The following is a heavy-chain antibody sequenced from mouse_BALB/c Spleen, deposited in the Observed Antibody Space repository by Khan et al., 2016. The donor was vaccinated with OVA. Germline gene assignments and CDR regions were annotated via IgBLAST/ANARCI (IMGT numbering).Heavy chain of an antibody. D-gene: IGHD1-1*01. CDR3: ARGNYYGYYFDY. Sequence: EVELVESGPGLVKPSQSLSLTCTVTGYSITSGYAWNWIRQFPGNKLEWMGYISYSGVTSYTPSLKSRISITRDTSKNPFFLQLNSVTTEDTATYYVARGNYYGYYFDYWGQGTTLTVSS. J-gene: IGHJ2*01. CDR2: ISYSGVT. V-gene: IGHV3-2*02. CDR1: GYSITSGYA.